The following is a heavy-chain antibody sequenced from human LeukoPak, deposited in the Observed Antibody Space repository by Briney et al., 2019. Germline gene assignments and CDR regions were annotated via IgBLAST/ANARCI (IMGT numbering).Heavy chain of an antibody. D-gene: IGHD3-22*01. CDR1: GGSISSYY. CDR2: IYTSGST. Sequence: SSETLSLTCTVSGGSISSYYWSWLRQPARKGLEWIGRIYTSGSTNYNPSLKSRVTMSVDTSKNQFSLKLSSVTAADTAVYYCARDGPRKYYYDSSGYFDYWGQGTLVTVSS. J-gene: IGHJ4*02. V-gene: IGHV4-4*07. CDR3: ARDGPRKYYYDSSGYFDY.